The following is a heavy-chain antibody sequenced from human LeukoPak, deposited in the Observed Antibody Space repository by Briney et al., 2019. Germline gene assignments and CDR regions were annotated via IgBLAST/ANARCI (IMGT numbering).Heavy chain of an antibody. J-gene: IGHJ4*02. CDR3: AKINYYDGSGGIDY. CDR2: ISDSATTT. Sequence: GGSLRLSCAASGFTVSSNYMSWVRQAPGKGLEWVSAISDSATTTYHADSVKGRFTISRDNSKNTLYLQMNSLRADDTAVYYCAKINYYDGSGGIDYWGQGTLVTVSS. D-gene: IGHD3-22*01. V-gene: IGHV3-23*01. CDR1: GFTVSSNY.